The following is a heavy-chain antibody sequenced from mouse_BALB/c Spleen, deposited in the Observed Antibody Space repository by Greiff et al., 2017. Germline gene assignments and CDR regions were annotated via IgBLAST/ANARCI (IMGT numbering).Heavy chain of an antibody. D-gene: IGHD2-14*01. CDR3: ASSASYRYDGDYYAMDY. CDR1: GFSLTSYG. V-gene: IGHV2-9*02. CDR2: IWAGGST. J-gene: IGHJ4*01. Sequence: QVQLQQSGPGLVAPSQSLSITCTVSGFSLTSYGVHWVRQPPGKGLEWLGVIWAGGSTNYNSALMSRLSISKDNSKSQVFLKMNSLQTDDTAMYYCASSASYRYDGDYYAMDYWGQGTSVTVSS.